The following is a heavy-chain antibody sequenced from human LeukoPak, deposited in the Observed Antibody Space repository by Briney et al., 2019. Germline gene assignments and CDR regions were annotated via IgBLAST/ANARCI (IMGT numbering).Heavy chain of an antibody. V-gene: IGHV3-74*01. CDR2: INMDGSVT. CDR1: GFTFTNYR. CDR3: ARDRGALDY. J-gene: IGHJ4*02. Sequence: GGSLRLSCAVSGFTFTNYRMHWVRQAPGEGLVWVSRINMDGSVTRYADSVKGRFTISRDNAKNTVFLQMNSLRAEDTAVYYCARDRGALDYWGQGTLVTVSS. D-gene: IGHD1-26*01.